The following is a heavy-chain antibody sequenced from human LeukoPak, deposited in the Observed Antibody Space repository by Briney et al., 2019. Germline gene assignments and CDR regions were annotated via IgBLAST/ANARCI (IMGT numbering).Heavy chain of an antibody. V-gene: IGHV3-30*02. CDR1: GFTFSSYG. D-gene: IGHD6-25*01. Sequence: GGSLRLSCAASGFTFSSYGMHWVRQAPGKGLEWVAFIRYDGSNKYYADSVKGRFTISRDNSKNTLYLQMNSLRAEDTAVYYCAKDHRGYTPWYFDYWGQGTLVTVSS. CDR3: AKDHRGYTPWYFDY. CDR2: IRYDGSNK. J-gene: IGHJ4*02.